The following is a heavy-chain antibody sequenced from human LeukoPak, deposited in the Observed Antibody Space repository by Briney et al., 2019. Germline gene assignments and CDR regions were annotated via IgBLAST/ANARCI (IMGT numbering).Heavy chain of an antibody. J-gene: IGHJ4*02. V-gene: IGHV3-74*01. CDR1: GFIFSDHW. Sequence: GGSLRLSCAASGFIFSDHWMHWVRQAPGKGLVWLSHINNDGSSTIYADSVKGRFTFSRDNAENTLFLEMSSLRVEDTAVYYCAKGPLRGTAAAIDYWGQGTLVTVSS. D-gene: IGHD2-2*01. CDR2: INNDGSST. CDR3: AKGPLRGTAAAIDY.